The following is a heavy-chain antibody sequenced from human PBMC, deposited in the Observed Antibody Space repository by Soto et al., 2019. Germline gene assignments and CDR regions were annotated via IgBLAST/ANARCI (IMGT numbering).Heavy chain of an antibody. Sequence: GGSLRLSCAASGFTFSSYSMNWVRQAPGKGLEWVSSISSSSSYIYYADSVKGRFTISRDNAKNSLYLQMNSLRAEDTAVYYCAREPSSDYIWGSYTWGQGTLVTVSS. V-gene: IGHV3-21*01. CDR1: GFTFSSYS. CDR3: AREPSSDYIWGSYT. D-gene: IGHD3-16*01. CDR2: ISSSSSYI. J-gene: IGHJ5*02.